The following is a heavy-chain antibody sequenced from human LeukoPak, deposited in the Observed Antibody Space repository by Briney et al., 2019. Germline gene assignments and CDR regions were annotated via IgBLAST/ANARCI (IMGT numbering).Heavy chain of an antibody. CDR2: ISGSGGST. D-gene: IGHD2-2*01. CDR1: GFTFSSYA. V-gene: IGHV3-23*01. Sequence: GGSLRLSCAASGFTFSSYAMSWVRQAPGKGLEWVSAISGSGGSTYYADSVKGRFTISRDNSKNPLYLQMNSLRAEDTAVYYCAKGGQGVVPAAIAYWGQGTLVTVSS. J-gene: IGHJ4*02. CDR3: AKGGQGVVPAAIAY.